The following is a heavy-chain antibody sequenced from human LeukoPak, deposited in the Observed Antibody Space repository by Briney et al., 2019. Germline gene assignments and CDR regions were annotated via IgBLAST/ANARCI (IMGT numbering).Heavy chain of an antibody. D-gene: IGHD6-13*01. CDR1: GGSISSYY. J-gene: IGHJ6*02. CDR2: IYYSGST. Sequence: SETLSLTCTVSGGSISSYYWSWIRQPPGKGLEWIGYIYYSGSTNYNPSLKSRVTISVDTSKNQFSLKLSSVTAADTAVYYCAREGYSSSWTKPHYYYGMDVWGQGTTVTVSS. V-gene: IGHV4-59*01. CDR3: AREGYSSSWTKPHYYYGMDV.